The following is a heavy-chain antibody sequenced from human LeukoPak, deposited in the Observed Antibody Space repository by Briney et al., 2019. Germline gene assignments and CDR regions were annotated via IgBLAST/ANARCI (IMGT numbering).Heavy chain of an antibody. CDR1: GGSISSGGYS. Sequence: SETLSLTCTVSGGSISSGGYSWNWIRQPQGKGLEWIGYIYHSGSTYYNPSLKSRVTISVDRSKNQFSLKLSSVTAADTAVYYCARRLGVMNPFDYWGQGTLVTVSS. D-gene: IGHD3-22*01. CDR2: IYHSGST. CDR3: ARRLGVMNPFDY. V-gene: IGHV4-30-2*01. J-gene: IGHJ4*02.